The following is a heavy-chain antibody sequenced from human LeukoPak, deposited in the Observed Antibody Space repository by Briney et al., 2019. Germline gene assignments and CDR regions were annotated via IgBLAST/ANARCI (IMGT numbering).Heavy chain of an antibody. CDR2: IYYSGST. CDR3: ARVRSIAAAGRAALYFDY. J-gene: IGHJ4*02. Sequence: PSETLSLTCTVSGGSISSSSYYWGWIRQPPGKGLEWIGSIYYSGSTYYNPSLKSRVTISVDTSKNQFSLKLSSVTAADTAVYYCARVRSIAAAGRAALYFDYWGQGTLVTVSS. CDR1: GGSISSSSYY. D-gene: IGHD6-13*01. V-gene: IGHV4-39*07.